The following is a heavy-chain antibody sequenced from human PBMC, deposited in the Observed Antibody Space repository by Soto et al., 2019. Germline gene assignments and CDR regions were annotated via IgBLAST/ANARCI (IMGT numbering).Heavy chain of an antibody. CDR3: ARQKAAGSFTYYFDN. V-gene: IGHV4-31*03. CDR2: IYYSGST. D-gene: IGHD6-13*01. Sequence: SEPLSLTCTVPGDSINNGGYYWAWIRQHPGKGLEWIGYIYYSGSTHHNPSLKSRDTISLDTSKNQFSLKLSSVTAADTAVYYCARQKAAGSFTYYFDNWGQGTLVTVSS. J-gene: IGHJ4*02. CDR1: GDSINNGGYY.